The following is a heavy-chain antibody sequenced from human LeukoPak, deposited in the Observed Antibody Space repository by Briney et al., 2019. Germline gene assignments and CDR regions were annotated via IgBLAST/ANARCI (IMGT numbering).Heavy chain of an antibody. CDR2: ISWNSGSI. J-gene: IGHJ4*02. Sequence: GRSLRLSCAASGFTFDDYAMHWVRQAPGKGLEWVSGISWNSGSIGYADSVKGRFTISRDNSKNTLSLQMNTLRVEDTAVYYCARETGGAVGSTDFDYWGQGTLVTVSS. CDR1: GFTFDDYA. D-gene: IGHD4-17*01. V-gene: IGHV3-9*01. CDR3: ARETGGAVGSTDFDY.